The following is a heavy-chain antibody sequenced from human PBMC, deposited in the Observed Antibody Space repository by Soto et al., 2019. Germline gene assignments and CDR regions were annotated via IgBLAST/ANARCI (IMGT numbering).Heavy chain of an antibody. CDR3: ATIGAPFHYYGRNV. J-gene: IGHJ6*01. D-gene: IGHD3-3*01. Sequence: QVQLVQSGAEVKKPGASVKVSCKASGYTFTSYDINWVRQATGQGLEWMGWVNPKSGNGGYAQKFQGRVTMTRDSSTKPASLVLSSLTSEDTAVSYGATIGAPFHYYGRNVGGQGPPVTVST. CDR1: GYTFTSYD. CDR2: VNPKSGNG. V-gene: IGHV1-8*01.